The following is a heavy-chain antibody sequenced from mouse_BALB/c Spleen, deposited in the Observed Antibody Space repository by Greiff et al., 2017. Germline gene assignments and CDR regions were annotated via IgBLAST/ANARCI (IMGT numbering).Heavy chain of an antibody. CDR2: INSNGGST. J-gene: IGHJ4*01. CDR1: GFTFSSYG. Sequence: EVNVVESGGGLVKPGGSLKLSCAASGFTFSSYGMSWVRQTPDKRLELVATINSNGGSTYYPDSVKGRFTISRDNAKNTLYLQMSSLKSEDTAMYYCARDGYYYAMDYWGQGTSVTVSS. CDR3: ARDGYYYAMDY. D-gene: IGHD2-2*01. V-gene: IGHV5-6-3*01.